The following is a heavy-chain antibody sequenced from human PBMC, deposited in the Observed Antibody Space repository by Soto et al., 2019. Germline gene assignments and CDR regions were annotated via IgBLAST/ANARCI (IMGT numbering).Heavy chain of an antibody. Sequence: SETLSLTCTVSGGSISRYYWSWIRQPPGKGLEWIGYIYYSGSTNYNPSLKSRVTISVDTSKNQFSLKLSSVTAADTAVYYCARRLEVPAAMLGDYYYYYMDVWGKGTTVTVSS. CDR2: IYYSGST. V-gene: IGHV4-59*08. J-gene: IGHJ6*03. D-gene: IGHD2-2*01. CDR3: ARRLEVPAAMLGDYYYYYMDV. CDR1: GGSISRYY.